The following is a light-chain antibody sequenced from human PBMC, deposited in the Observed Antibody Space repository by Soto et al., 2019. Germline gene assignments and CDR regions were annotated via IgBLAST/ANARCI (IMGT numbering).Light chain of an antibody. CDR3: QQSYGTPIT. J-gene: IGKJ5*01. V-gene: IGKV1-39*01. Sequence: DIQMTQSPSTMSASVGAGVTITCRACQSISSYLNWYQQKPGKAPKLLIYAASSLQSEVPSRFSGSGAGTDVTLTITSLQPEDFATYYCQQSYGTPITFGQGTRLEIK. CDR1: QSISSY. CDR2: AAS.